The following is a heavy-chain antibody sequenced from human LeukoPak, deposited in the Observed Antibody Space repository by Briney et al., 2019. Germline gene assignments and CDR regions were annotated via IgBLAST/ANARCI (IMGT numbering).Heavy chain of an antibody. Sequence: PGGSLRLSCAASGFTFSSYSMNWVRQAPGKGLEWVSAIGGYGTTTYYGDSVRGRFTISRDNSRNTMYLYMSSLRAEDTAVYFCAKIRLEESATGYWGQGTPVTVSS. CDR3: AKIRLEESATGY. D-gene: IGHD2-15*01. J-gene: IGHJ4*02. CDR1: GFTFSSYS. CDR2: IGGYGTTT. V-gene: IGHV3-23*01.